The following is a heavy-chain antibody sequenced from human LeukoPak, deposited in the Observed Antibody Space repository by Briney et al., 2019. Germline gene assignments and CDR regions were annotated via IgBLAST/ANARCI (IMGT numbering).Heavy chain of an antibody. CDR1: GFTFDDYA. Sequence: GGSLRLSCAASGFTFDDYAMHWVRQAPGKGLEWVSGISWNSGSLDYADSVKGRFTISRDNARNSLYLQMNSLRAEDTAVYYCARNHITMVRGVIRREEFDYWGQGTLVTVSS. V-gene: IGHV3-9*01. CDR3: ARNHITMVRGVIRREEFDY. D-gene: IGHD3-10*01. J-gene: IGHJ4*02. CDR2: ISWNSGSL.